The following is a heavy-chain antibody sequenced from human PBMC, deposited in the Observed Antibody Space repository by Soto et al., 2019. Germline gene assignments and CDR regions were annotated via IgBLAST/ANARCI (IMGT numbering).Heavy chain of an antibody. CDR2: LSNSGDST. CDR1: GCTFSAFA. V-gene: IGHV3-23*01. J-gene: IGHJ4*02. CDR3: AKDKYSGSPSVIDY. D-gene: IGHD1-26*01. Sequence: GGSLRLSCAASGCTFSAFAMSWVRQAPGKGLEWVSSLSNSGDSTYYADSVKGRFSISRDNSKNTLLLQMNTLRADDTALYYCAKDKYSGSPSVIDYWGQGILVTVSS.